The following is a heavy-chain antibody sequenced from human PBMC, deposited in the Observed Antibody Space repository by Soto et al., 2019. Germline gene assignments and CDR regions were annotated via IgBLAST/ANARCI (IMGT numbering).Heavy chain of an antibody. Sequence: QVQLVQSGAEVKKPGSSVKVSCKASGGTFNRHTLNWVRQAPGQGLEWMGRSIPMLGVANHAQKFQGRVTITADKSTNTAYMELSSLRSEDTAVYYCARGVTNCTSTSCYLDGFDIWGQGTMVTVSS. CDR1: GGTFNRHT. D-gene: IGHD2-2*01. CDR3: ARGVTNCTSTSCYLDGFDI. J-gene: IGHJ3*02. CDR2: SIPMLGVA. V-gene: IGHV1-69*02.